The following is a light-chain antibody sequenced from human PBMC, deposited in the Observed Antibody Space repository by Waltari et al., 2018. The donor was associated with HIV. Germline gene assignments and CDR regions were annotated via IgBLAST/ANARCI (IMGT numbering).Light chain of an antibody. CDR2: SNI. J-gene: IGLJ2*01. CDR3: TAWDDSLSGVV. V-gene: IGLV1-47*02. CDR1: RSNIGSKY. Sequence: QSVLTQPPSASGTPGQRVTISCSGSRSNIGSKYVYWYQQLPGTAPKHLIYSNIQRPSGVPDRFSGSKSGTSASLAISGLRSEDEADYYCTAWDDSLSGVVFGGGTKLTVL.